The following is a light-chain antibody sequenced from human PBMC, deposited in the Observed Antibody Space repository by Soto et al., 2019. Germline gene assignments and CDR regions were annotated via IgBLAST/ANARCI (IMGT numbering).Light chain of an antibody. CDR1: QSVDSTY. J-gene: IGKJ2*01. Sequence: EILLTQSPDTLSLSPGERATLSCRASQSVDSTYLAWYQHKRGQAPRLLISGASSRATGIPDRFSGSGSGTDFTLTISRLEPEDFAVYYCQLFGSSLPGGYTFGQGTKLEIK. CDR3: QLFGSSLPGGYT. CDR2: GAS. V-gene: IGKV3-20*01.